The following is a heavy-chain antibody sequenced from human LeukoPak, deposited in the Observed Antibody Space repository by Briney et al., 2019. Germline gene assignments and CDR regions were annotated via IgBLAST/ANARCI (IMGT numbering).Heavy chain of an antibody. D-gene: IGHD2-21*02. CDR2: ISAYNGNT. J-gene: IGHJ4*02. Sequence: ASVKVSCRASGYTFTSYGISWVRQAPGQGLEWMGWISAYNGNTNYAQKLQGRVTMTRDMSTSTVYMELSSLRSEDTAVYYCARDSGAVVVTATAPDYWGQGTLVTVSS. CDR3: ARDSGAVVVTATAPDY. V-gene: IGHV1-18*01. CDR1: GYTFTSYG.